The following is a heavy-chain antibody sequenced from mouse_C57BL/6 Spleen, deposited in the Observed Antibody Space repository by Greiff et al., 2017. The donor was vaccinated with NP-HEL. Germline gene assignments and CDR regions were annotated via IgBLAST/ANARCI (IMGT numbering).Heavy chain of an antibody. D-gene: IGHD1-1*01. Sequence: VQLQQSGAELVKPGASVKLSCKASGYTFTSYWMHWVKQRPGQGLEWIGMIHPNSGSTNYNEKFKSKATLTVDKSSSTAYMQLSSLTSEDSAVYYCARSPYYYGSSYVYYFDYWGQGTTLTVSS. CDR1: GYTFTSYW. J-gene: IGHJ2*01. CDR2: IHPNSGST. CDR3: ARSPYYYGSSYVYYFDY. V-gene: IGHV1-64*01.